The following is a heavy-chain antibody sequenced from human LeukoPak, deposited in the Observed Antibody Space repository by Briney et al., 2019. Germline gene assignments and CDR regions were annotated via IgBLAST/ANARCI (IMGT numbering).Heavy chain of an antibody. V-gene: IGHV3-74*01. Sequence: GGSLRLYCAASGFTFCSYWMDWVRQAPGNGLVCVSRINSDGRSINYADAVKSPFTMSRDNAKNMPYLKMNSLRAEDTAVYYWARDLDGDYVVSWLVPWGQGTLVTVSS. CDR3: ARDLDGDYVVSWLVP. CDR2: INSDGRSI. J-gene: IGHJ5*02. D-gene: IGHD4-17*01. CDR1: GFTFCSYW.